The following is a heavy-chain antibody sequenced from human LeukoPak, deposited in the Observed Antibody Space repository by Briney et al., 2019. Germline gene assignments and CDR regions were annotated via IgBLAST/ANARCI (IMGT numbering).Heavy chain of an antibody. CDR1: GGTFVSYG. CDR3: ARSALEMYYYYYMDV. Sequence: SVKVSYKASGGTFVSYGISWVRQAPGQGLEWMGRIIPIFGTTNYAQKFHGRVTITTDESTSTAYMELSSLRSEDTAAYYCARSALEMYYYYYMDVWGKGTTVTVSS. J-gene: IGHJ6*03. CDR2: IIPIFGTT. V-gene: IGHV1-69*05. D-gene: IGHD3-3*01.